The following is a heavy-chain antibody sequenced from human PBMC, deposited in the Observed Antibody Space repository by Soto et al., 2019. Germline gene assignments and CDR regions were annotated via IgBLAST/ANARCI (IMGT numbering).Heavy chain of an antibody. V-gene: IGHV1-46*01. D-gene: IGHD1-20*01. J-gene: IGHJ4*02. CDR2: INPSGGST. CDR1: GYTFTSYY. Sequence: QVQLVQSGAEVKKPGASVKVSCKASGYTFTSYYMHWVRQAPGQGLEWMGIINPSGGSTSYAQKFQGRVNKTRDTSTSTVYMELSSLRSEDTAVYYCARDLGITGTTGFDYWGQGTLVTVSA. CDR3: ARDLGITGTTGFDY.